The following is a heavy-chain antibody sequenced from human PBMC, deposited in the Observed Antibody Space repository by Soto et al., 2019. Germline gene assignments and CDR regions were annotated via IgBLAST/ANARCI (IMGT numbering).Heavy chain of an antibody. Sequence: PSETLSLTCAVSGVSISSGGYSWSWIRQPPGKGLEWIGYIHHSGSTYYNPSLKSRVTISVDRSKNQFSLKLSSVTAADTAVYYCARLGSYDYVWGSYRYPFDYWGQGTLVTVSS. CDR3: ARLGSYDYVWGSYRYPFDY. D-gene: IGHD3-16*02. CDR1: GVSISSGGYS. CDR2: IHHSGST. V-gene: IGHV4-30-2*02. J-gene: IGHJ4*02.